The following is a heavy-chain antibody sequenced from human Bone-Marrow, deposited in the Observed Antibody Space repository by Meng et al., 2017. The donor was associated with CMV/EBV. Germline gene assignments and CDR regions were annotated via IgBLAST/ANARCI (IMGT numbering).Heavy chain of an antibody. CDR1: GFTFSSYG. Sequence: GESLKISCAASGFTFSSYGMHWVRQAPGKGLEWVAVIWYDGSNKYYADSVKGRLTISRDNSKNTLYLQMNSLRAEDTAVYYCAKDHRLYCSSTSCSNWFDPWGQGTRVTVYS. D-gene: IGHD2-2*01. CDR3: AKDHRLYCSSTSCSNWFDP. J-gene: IGHJ5*02. CDR2: IWYDGSNK. V-gene: IGHV3-33*06.